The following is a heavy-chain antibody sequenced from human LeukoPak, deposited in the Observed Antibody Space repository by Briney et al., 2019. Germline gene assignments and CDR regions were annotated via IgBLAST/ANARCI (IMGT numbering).Heavy chain of an antibody. CDR1: GYTFTSYY. V-gene: IGHV1-46*01. CDR2: INPSGGST. D-gene: IGHD3-16*01. CDR3: ARDPYSRGRANYFEY. J-gene: IGHJ4*02. Sequence: ASVKVSCKASGYTFTSYYVHWVRQAPGQGLEWMGIINPSGGSTNYAQKFQGRVTMTRDTSTSTVYMELSSLRSEDTAVYYCARDPYSRGRANYFEYWGQGTLVTVSS.